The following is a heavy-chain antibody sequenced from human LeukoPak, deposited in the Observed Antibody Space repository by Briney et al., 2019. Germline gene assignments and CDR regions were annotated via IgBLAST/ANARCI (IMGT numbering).Heavy chain of an antibody. CDR1: GYSISSGYY. J-gene: IGHJ1*01. CDR3: ASHSSGWYGIEYFQH. D-gene: IGHD6-19*01. CDR2: IYHSGST. V-gene: IGHV4-38-2*01. Sequence: PSETLSLTCAVSGYSISSGYYWGWIRQPPGKGLEWIGSIYHSGSTYYNPSLKSRVTISVDTSKNQFSLKLSSVTAADTAVYYCASHSSGWYGIEYFQHWGQGTLVTVSS.